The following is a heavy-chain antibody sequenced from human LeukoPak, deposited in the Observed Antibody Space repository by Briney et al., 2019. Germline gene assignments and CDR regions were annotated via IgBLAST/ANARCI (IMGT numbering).Heavy chain of an antibody. CDR3: ARQMTTVTTEGIHFDF. J-gene: IGHJ4*02. CDR1: GYSFTSYW. V-gene: IGHV5-51*01. Sequence: PGESLKISCKASGYSFTSYWIGWVRQMPGKGLEWMGVIYPGNSDARYSPSFQGQVTISAGKSISTAYLQWTSLKASDTAIYYCARQMTTVTTEGIHFDFWGQGTLVTVSS. CDR2: IYPGNSDA. D-gene: IGHD4-11*01.